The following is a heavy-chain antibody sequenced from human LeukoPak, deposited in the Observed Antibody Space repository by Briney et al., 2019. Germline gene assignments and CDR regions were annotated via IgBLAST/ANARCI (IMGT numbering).Heavy chain of an antibody. Sequence: GGSLRLSCAASGFTFSSYEMNWVRQAPGKGLEWVSTISNSDSSTYYADSVKGRFTISRDNSENTLYLQMNSLRAEDTAVYYCAKATGYLLWGQGTLVIVSP. J-gene: IGHJ4*02. D-gene: IGHD1-14*01. CDR1: GFTFSSYE. V-gene: IGHV3-23*01. CDR3: AKATGYLL. CDR2: ISNSDSST.